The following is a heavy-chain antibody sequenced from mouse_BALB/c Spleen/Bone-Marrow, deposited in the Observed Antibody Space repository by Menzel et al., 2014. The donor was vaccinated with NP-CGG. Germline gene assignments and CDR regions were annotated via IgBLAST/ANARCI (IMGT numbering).Heavy chain of an antibody. V-gene: IGHV1S132*01. CDR2: IFPGTGTT. CDR1: GYTFTNYW. Sequence: QVQLQQSGAELVKPGASVKLSCKTSGYTFTNYWIQWVKQRPGQGLGWIGEIFPGTGTTYYNEKFKGKATLTIDTSSSTAYMQLSSLTSEDSAVYFCARHYYGSSDAMDYWGKGTSVTVSS. D-gene: IGHD1-1*01. CDR3: ARHYYGSSDAMDY. J-gene: IGHJ4*01.